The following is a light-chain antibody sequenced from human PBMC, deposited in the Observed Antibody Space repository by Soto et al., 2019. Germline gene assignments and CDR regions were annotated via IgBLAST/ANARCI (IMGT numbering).Light chain of an antibody. CDR3: GSWYSSLSAYV. CDR2: DDN. Sequence: QSVLTQPPSVSAAPGQKGTLSCSGPHSNRGCKSVSLDQKLPGTAPKLLIYDDNKLPSGIPDRFSGSKSGTSATLGITGSQTGDEADYYCGSWYSSLSAYVFGTGTRSPS. V-gene: IGLV1-51*01. CDR1: HSNRGCKS. J-gene: IGLJ1*01.